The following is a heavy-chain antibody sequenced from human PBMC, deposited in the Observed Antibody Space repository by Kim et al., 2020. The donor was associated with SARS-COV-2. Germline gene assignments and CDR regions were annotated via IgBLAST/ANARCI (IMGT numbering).Heavy chain of an antibody. J-gene: IGHJ4*02. D-gene: IGHD4-17*01. Sequence: YAQKVQGRVTITTNTSRNTAKMDLWRLRSDDTAMYYCARGAYGDVSFDYWGQGTLVTVYS. V-gene: IGHV1-18*01. CDR3: ARGAYGDVSFDY.